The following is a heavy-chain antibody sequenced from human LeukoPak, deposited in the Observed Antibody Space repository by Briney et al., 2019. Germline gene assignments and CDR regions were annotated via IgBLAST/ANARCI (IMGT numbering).Heavy chain of an antibody. J-gene: IGHJ4*02. D-gene: IGHD4-17*01. V-gene: IGHV4-39*07. CDR2: IYSSGST. CDR3: ASIHDYGDFFLDY. CDR1: GASISSGSNY. Sequence: PSETLSLTCSVSGASISSGSNYWGWIRQPPGKTLEWIGSIYSSGSTYYNPSLKSRVIIIIDTPKNHFSLTLSSVTAADTAVYYCASIHDYGDFFLDYWGQGTLVTVSS.